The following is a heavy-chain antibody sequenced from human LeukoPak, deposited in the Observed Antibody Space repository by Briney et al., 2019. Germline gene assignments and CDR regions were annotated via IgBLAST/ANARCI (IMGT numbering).Heavy chain of an antibody. J-gene: IGHJ6*03. CDR1: GGSFSGYY. Sequence: PSETLSLTCAVYGGSFSGYYWSGIRHPPGKGLECIGEINHSGSTNYNQSLKVRVPISVDTSKNKFSLTLGSVTAADTAVYYCARTATEGEKDFWSGLLDYYYYYYMDVWGKGTTVTVSS. D-gene: IGHD3-3*01. CDR3: ARTATEGEKDFWSGLLDYYYYYYMDV. CDR2: INHSGST. V-gene: IGHV4-34*01.